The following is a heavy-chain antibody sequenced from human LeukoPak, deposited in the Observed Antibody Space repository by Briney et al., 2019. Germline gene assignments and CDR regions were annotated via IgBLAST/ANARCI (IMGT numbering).Heavy chain of an antibody. J-gene: IGHJ3*02. V-gene: IGHV4-59*11. D-gene: IGHD3-16*02. Sequence: SETPSLSCTVSGGSMTSQYWSWFRQPPGKELEWIGHIYYSGATSYRPSLKSRVTMSVDASKNQFSLKLTSLTAADTAVYFCARGPYVVISDHDAFDIWGQGTMVTVSS. CDR3: ARGPYVVISDHDAFDI. CDR1: GGSMTSQY. CDR2: IYYSGAT.